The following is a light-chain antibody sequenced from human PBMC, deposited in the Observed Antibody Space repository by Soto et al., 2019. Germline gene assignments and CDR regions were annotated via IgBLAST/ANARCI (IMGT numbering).Light chain of an antibody. Sequence: DIQMTQSPSSLSASVGDRVTITCRTSQSISNYLKWYQQKPGRAPKLLIYAASTLQSGVPSRFSGSGSGTDFTLTISSLQPDDFATYYCQQSYSTLGTFGQGTKVDIK. J-gene: IGKJ1*01. CDR1: QSISNY. V-gene: IGKV1-39*01. CDR3: QQSYSTLGT. CDR2: AAS.